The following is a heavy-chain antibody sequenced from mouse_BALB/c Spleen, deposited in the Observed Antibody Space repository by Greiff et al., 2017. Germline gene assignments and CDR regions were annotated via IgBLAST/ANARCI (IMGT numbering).Heavy chain of an antibody. CDR2: ISSGSSTI. Sequence: EVMLVESGGGLVQPGGSRKLSCAASGFTFSSFGMHWVRQAPEKGLEWVAYISSGSSTIYYADTVKGRFTISRDNPKNTLFLQMTSLRSEDTAMYYCARSLMPQAWFAYWGQGTLVTVSA. J-gene: IGHJ3*01. D-gene: IGHD6-2*01. V-gene: IGHV5-17*02. CDR1: GFTFSSFG. CDR3: ARSLMPQAWFAY.